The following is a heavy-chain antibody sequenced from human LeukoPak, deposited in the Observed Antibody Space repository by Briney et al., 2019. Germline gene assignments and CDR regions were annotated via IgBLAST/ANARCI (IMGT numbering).Heavy chain of an antibody. Sequence: GGSLRLSCAASGFTFSSYGMHWVRQAPGKGLEWVAVISYDGSNKYYADSVKGRFTISRDNSKNTLYLQMNGLRAEDTAVYYCAKDHSSGHFDCWGQGTLVTVSS. J-gene: IGHJ4*02. D-gene: IGHD6-19*01. CDR2: ISYDGSNK. V-gene: IGHV3-30*18. CDR3: AKDHSSGHFDC. CDR1: GFTFSSYG.